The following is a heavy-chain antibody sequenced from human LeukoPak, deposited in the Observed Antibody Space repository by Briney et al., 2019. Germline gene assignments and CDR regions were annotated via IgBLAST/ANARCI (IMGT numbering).Heavy chain of an antibody. V-gene: IGHV4-39*02. CDR2: IYSSGTT. Sequence: PSETLSLTCTVSGGSISSSNYYWGWIRQPPGKGLEWIGTIYSSGTTYYNPSLKSRVTISVDTSKNQFSLHLNSVTAADTAVYYCARGGSDAFDIWGQGTMVTVSS. J-gene: IGHJ3*02. CDR1: GGSISSSNYY. CDR3: ARGGSDAFDI. D-gene: IGHD1-14*01.